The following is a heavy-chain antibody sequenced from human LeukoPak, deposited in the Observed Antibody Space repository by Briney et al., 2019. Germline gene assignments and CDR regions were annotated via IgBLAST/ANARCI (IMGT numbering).Heavy chain of an antibody. CDR3: ARADYDYVWGSYRQYYFDY. Sequence: PGETLRLSCAASGFTFSSHGMNWVRQAPGKGLEWVSGITGSGGNRYYADSVKGRFTISRDNSKNTLYLQMNSLRAEDTAVYYCARADYDYVWGSYRQYYFDYWGQGTLVTVSS. V-gene: IGHV3-23*01. D-gene: IGHD3-16*02. CDR2: ITGSGGNR. CDR1: GFTFSSHG. J-gene: IGHJ4*02.